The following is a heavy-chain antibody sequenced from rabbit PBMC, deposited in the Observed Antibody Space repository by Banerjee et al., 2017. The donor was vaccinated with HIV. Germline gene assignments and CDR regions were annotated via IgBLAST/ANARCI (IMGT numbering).Heavy chain of an antibody. CDR3: AKHNAARFKL. CDR2: INVGSGSA. V-gene: IGHV1S45*01. J-gene: IGHJ4*01. CDR1: GFSFSSSYY. D-gene: IGHD4-2*01. Sequence: QEQLVESGGGLVQPEGSLTLTCTASGFSFSSSYYMCWVRQAPGKGLEWIGCINVGSGSAYYASWAKGRFTISKTSSTTVTLQMTSLTAADTATYFCAKHNAARFKLWGPGTLVTVS.